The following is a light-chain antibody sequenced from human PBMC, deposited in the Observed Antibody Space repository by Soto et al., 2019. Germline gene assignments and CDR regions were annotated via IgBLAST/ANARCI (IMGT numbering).Light chain of an antibody. V-gene: IGKV3-20*01. J-gene: IGKJ1*01. CDR2: GAS. CDR3: QQYGSSPGT. CDR1: QRVSSSY. Sequence: EIVLTQSPGTLSLSPGERATLSCRASQRVSSSYLAWYQQKPSQAPRLLIYGASSRATGIPDRFSGSGSGTDFTLTISRLEPEDFAVYYCQQYGSSPGTFGQGTKVEIK.